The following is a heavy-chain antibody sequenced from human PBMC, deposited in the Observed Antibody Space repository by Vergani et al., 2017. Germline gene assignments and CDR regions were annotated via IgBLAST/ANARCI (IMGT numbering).Heavy chain of an antibody. CDR3: ASDTHSGQRSDR. J-gene: IGHJ5*02. CDR1: FDSIRNLY. D-gene: IGHD6-19*01. CDR2: IHYSENT. V-gene: IGHV4-59*11. Sequence: QVQLQESGPGLVKSSETLSLTCSVSFDSIRNLYCNWIRQPPGKGLEWIGSIHYSENTNYNPSLKTRVTLSVDTSKNQFSLTLTSVTAADTAVYYCASDTHSGQRSDRWGQGSLVTVTS.